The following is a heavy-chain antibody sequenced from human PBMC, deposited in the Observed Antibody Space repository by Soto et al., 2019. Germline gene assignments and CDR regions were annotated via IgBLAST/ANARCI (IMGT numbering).Heavy chain of an antibody. CDR3: ARVTPIYDYIWGSYRYSKTFDY. CDR2: IYYSGST. V-gene: IGHV4-61*08. CDR1: GGSISSGGYY. D-gene: IGHD3-16*02. J-gene: IGHJ4*02. Sequence: PSETLSLTCTVSGGSISSGGYYWSWIRQHPGKGLEWIGYIYYSGSTNYNPSLKSRVTISVDTSKNQFSLKLSSVTAADTAVYYCARVTPIYDYIWGSYRYSKTFDYWGQGTLVTVSS.